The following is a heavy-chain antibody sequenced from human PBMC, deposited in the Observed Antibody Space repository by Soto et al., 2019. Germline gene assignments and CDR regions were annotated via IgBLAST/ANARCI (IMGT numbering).Heavy chain of an antibody. CDR2: IYYSGST. Sequence: SETLSLTCTVSGGSISSSSYYWGWIRQPPGKGLEWIGSIYYSGSTYYNPSLKSRVTISVDTSKNQFSLKLSSVTAADTAVYYCARVYCSSTSCYYYHGMDVWGQGTTVTVSS. J-gene: IGHJ6*02. CDR1: GGSISSSSYY. D-gene: IGHD2-2*01. V-gene: IGHV4-39*01. CDR3: ARVYCSSTSCYYYHGMDV.